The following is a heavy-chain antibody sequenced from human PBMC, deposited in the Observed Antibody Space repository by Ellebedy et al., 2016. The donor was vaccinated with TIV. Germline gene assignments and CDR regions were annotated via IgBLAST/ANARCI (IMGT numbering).Heavy chain of an antibody. J-gene: IGHJ4*02. Sequence: SVKVSCXASGGTFSSYAISWVRQAPGQGLEWMGRIIPILGIANYAQKFQGRVTITADKSTSTAYMELSSLRSEDTAVYYCARDYLVGSYYGYWGQGTLVTVSS. CDR3: ARDYLVGSYYGY. D-gene: IGHD1-26*01. CDR2: IIPILGIA. CDR1: GGTFSSYA. V-gene: IGHV1-69*04.